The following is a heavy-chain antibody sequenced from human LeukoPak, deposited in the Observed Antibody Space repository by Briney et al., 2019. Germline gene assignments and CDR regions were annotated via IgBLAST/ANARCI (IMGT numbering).Heavy chain of an antibody. J-gene: IGHJ4*02. CDR3: ATPAAYCGGDCYAYFDY. CDR2: INPNSGGT. CDR1: GYTFAGYY. V-gene: IGHV1-2*06. D-gene: IGHD2-21*02. Sequence: ASVKVSCKASGYTFAGYYMHRVRQAPGQGLEWMGRINPNSGGTNYAQKFQGRVTMTRDTSISTAYMELSRLRSEDTAVYYCATPAAYCGGDCYAYFDYWGQGTLVTVYS.